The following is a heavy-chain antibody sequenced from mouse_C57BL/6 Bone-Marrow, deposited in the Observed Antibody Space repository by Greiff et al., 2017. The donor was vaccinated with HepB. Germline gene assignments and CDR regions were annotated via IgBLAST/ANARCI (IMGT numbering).Heavy chain of an antibody. D-gene: IGHD1-1*01. CDR2: IDPETGGT. V-gene: IGHV1-15*01. J-gene: IGHJ2*01. CDR3: TRGHTTVARGFDY. Sequence: VQLQQSGAELVRPGASVTLSCKASGYTFTDYEMHWVKQTPVHGLEWIGAIDPETGGTAYNQKFKGKAILTADKSSSTAYMELRSLTSEDSAVYYCTRGHTTVARGFDYWGQGTTLTVSS. CDR1: GYTFTDYE.